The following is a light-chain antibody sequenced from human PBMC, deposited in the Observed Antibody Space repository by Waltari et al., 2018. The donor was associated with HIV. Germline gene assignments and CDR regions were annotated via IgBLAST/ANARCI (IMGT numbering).Light chain of an antibody. Sequence: EIVLTQSPGTLSLPPGERATLSCRATQAVNNNYLAWYQQKPGQAPRLLIYGASSRATGIPDRFSGGGSGTDFTLTISRLEPEDFAVYFCQQYGSSPYTFGQGTKLEIK. CDR3: QQYGSSPYT. V-gene: IGKV3-20*01. CDR2: GAS. CDR1: QAVNNNY. J-gene: IGKJ2*01.